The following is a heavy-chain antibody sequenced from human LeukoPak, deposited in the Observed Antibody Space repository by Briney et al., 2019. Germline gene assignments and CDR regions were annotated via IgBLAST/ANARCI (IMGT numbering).Heavy chain of an antibody. D-gene: IGHD5-18*01. CDR2: INPNSGGT. CDR1: GYNFTGYN. Sequence: ASVKVSCKASGYNFTGYNMHWVRQAPGQGLEWMGRINPNSGGTNYAQKFQGRVTMTRDTSISTAYMELSRLRSDDTAVYYCAAIQLWLHAFDIWGQGTMVTVSS. J-gene: IGHJ3*02. CDR3: AAIQLWLHAFDI. V-gene: IGHV1-2*06.